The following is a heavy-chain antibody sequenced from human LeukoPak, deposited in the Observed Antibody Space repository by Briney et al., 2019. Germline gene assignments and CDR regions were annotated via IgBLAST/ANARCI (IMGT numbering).Heavy chain of an antibody. CDR3: AREADYGGNSGGSVYFQH. CDR2: INPNSGGT. J-gene: IGHJ1*01. V-gene: IGHV1-2*02. D-gene: IGHD4-23*01. Sequence: ASVKVSCKASGYTFTSYYMHWVRQAPGQGLEWMGWINPNSGGTNYAQKFQGRATMTRDTSISTAYMELSRLRSDDTAVYYCAREADYGGNSGGSVYFQHWGQGTLVTVSS. CDR1: GYTFTSYY.